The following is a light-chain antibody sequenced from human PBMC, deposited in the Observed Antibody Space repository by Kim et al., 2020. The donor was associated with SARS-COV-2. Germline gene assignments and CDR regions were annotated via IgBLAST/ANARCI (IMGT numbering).Light chain of an antibody. J-gene: IGKJ4*01. CDR1: QSISNW. CDR3: QQYNTYPLT. Sequence: DIQMTQSPSTLSASVGDRVTNTCRASQSISNWLAWYQQKPGKTPNLLVYKASTLESGVPSRFSGSGSGTEFTLTISSLQPDDFATYYCQQYNTYPLTFGGGTKVDIK. V-gene: IGKV1-5*03. CDR2: KAS.